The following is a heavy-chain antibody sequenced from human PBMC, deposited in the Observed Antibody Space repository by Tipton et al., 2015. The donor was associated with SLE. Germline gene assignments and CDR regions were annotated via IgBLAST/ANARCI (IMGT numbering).Heavy chain of an antibody. Sequence: GLVKPSETLSLTCTVSGDSITSYYWNWIRQPPGKGLEWIGYIYYNGHTNYSPSLKSRVTLSVDTSKNQFSLTLSSVTAADTAVYYCARGSGYTSVFGAFDIWGQGTMVSVSS. J-gene: IGHJ3*02. V-gene: IGHV4-59*01. CDR2: IYYNGHT. CDR1: GDSITSYY. D-gene: IGHD5-18*01. CDR3: ARGSGYTSVFGAFDI.